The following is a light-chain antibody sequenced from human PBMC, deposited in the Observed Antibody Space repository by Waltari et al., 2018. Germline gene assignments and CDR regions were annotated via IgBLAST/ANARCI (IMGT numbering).Light chain of an antibody. J-gene: IGKJ3*01. CDR1: QSISSH. CDR3: QQSYSAPH. V-gene: IGKV1-39*01. CDR2: AAS. Sequence: DIQMAQSTSSLSASVGDRITITCRQSQSISSHFNWYQHKSGKAPKLLIYAASSLQTGVPSRFRRSGSGTDFTLTISSLQPEDFATYYCQQSYSAPHFGPGTKVDIK.